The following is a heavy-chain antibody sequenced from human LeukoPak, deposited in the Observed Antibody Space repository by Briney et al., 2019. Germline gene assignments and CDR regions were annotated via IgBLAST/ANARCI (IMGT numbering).Heavy chain of an antibody. V-gene: IGHV1-69*06. CDR1: GGTFSSYA. CDR2: IIPIFGTA. CDR3: ARDRSSGWFFDY. Sequence: SVKVSCKASGGTFSSYAISWVRRAPGQGLEWMGGIIPIFGTANYAQKFQGRVTITADKSTSTAYMELSSLRSEDTAVYYCARDRSSGWFFDYWGQGTLVTVSS. J-gene: IGHJ4*02. D-gene: IGHD6-19*01.